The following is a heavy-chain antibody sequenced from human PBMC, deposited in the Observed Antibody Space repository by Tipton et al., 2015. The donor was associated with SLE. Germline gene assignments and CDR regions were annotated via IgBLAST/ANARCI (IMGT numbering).Heavy chain of an antibody. V-gene: IGHV4-38-2*02. Sequence: TLSLTCAVSGYSISSGYYWGWIRQPPGKGLEWIGSIYHSGSTYYSPSLKSRVTISVDTSKNQFSLKLSSVTAADTAVYYCARDGGQWLEYYYGMDVWGQGTTVTVSS. J-gene: IGHJ6*02. CDR1: GYSISSGYY. CDR3: ARDGGQWLEYYYGMDV. CDR2: IYHSGST. D-gene: IGHD6-19*01.